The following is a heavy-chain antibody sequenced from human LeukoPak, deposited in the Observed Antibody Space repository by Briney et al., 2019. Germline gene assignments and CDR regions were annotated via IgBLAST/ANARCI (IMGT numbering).Heavy chain of an antibody. CDR2: INHCGST. V-gene: IGHV4-34*01. Sequence: SETLSLTCAVYGGSFSGYYWSWIRQPPGKGLEWIGEINHCGSTNYNPSLKSRVTISVDTSKNQFSLKLSSVTAADTAVYYCAIYCSSTSCYTNGGFDYWGQGTLVTVSS. CDR3: AIYCSSTSCYTNGGFDY. CDR1: GGSFSGYY. J-gene: IGHJ4*02. D-gene: IGHD2-2*02.